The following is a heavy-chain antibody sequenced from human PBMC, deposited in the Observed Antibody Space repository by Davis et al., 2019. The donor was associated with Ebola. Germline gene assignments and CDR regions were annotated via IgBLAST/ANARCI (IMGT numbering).Heavy chain of an antibody. D-gene: IGHD3-22*01. CDR3: AREGYYYDSSGYHRGAFDI. CDR1: GGSISSYY. CDR2: IYYSGST. V-gene: IGHV4-59*01. Sequence: SETLSLTCTVSGGSISSYYWSWIRQPPGKGLEWIGYIYYSGSTNYNPSLKSRVTISVDTSKNQFSLKLSSVTAADTAVYYCAREGYYYDSSGYHRGAFDIWGQGTMVTVSS. J-gene: IGHJ3*02.